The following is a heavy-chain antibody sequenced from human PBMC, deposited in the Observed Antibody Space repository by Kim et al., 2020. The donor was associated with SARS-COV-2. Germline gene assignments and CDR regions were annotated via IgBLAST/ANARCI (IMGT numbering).Heavy chain of an antibody. CDR3: ARPNSSSYRNWFDP. CDR1: GYTFTGYY. J-gene: IGHJ5*02. CDR2: INPNSGGT. Sequence: ASVKVSCKASGYTFTGYYMHWVRQAPGQGLEWMGWINPNSGGTNYAQKFQGRVTMTRDTSISTAYMELSRLRSDDTAVYYCARPNSSSYRNWFDPWGQGTLVTVSS. D-gene: IGHD6-6*01. V-gene: IGHV1-2*02.